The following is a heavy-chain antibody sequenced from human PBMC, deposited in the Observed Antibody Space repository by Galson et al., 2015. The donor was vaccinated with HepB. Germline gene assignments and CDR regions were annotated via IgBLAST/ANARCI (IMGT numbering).Heavy chain of an antibody. J-gene: IGHJ4*02. D-gene: IGHD6-19*01. CDR1: DSTFSSYT. CDR2: ISTNGATI. Sequence: SLRLSCAASDSTFSSYTMNWVRQTPGKGLQWISYISTNGATIHYADSVKGRFTVARDNAKNTMWLQMNSLRVEDTAIYYCATERRHNTGWFALDSWGQGALVTVSS. CDR3: ATERRHNTGWFALDS. V-gene: IGHV3-48*04.